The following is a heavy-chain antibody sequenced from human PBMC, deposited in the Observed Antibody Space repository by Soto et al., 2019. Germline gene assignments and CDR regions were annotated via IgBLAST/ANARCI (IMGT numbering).Heavy chain of an antibody. Sequence: QVQLQASGPGLVKPSQTLSLTCAVSGRSISSVGYYWSWVRQHPGKRLEWIGSISYTGSTYYNPSLENRLSISLDTSGNRFSLRLNSVTAADTAIYYCARPNDYWNGYGPFDYWGQGSLVSVSS. V-gene: IGHV4-31*11. J-gene: IGHJ4*02. CDR3: ARPNDYWNGYGPFDY. CDR2: ISYTGST. D-gene: IGHD3-3*01. CDR1: GRSISSVGYY.